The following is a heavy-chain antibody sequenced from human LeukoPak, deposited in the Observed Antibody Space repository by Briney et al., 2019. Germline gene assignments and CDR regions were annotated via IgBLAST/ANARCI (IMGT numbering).Heavy chain of an antibody. CDR2: ISGSGGHT. CDR3: AKGGAATMRDGYNYYYYYMEV. J-gene: IGHJ6*03. V-gene: IGHV3-23*01. D-gene: IGHD5-24*01. Sequence: GGSLRLSCAASGITFSSYAMSWLRSAPGKGLEWVSLISGSGGHTYYGESVKGRFTISRDSSTNRLYLQMNSLRPEDTAVYYCAKGGAATMRDGYNYYYYYMEVWGRGTTVTVSS. CDR1: GITFSSYA.